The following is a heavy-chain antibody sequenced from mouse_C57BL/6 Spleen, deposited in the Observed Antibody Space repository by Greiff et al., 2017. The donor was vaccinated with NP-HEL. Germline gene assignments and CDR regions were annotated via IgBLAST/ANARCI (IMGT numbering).Heavy chain of an antibody. D-gene: IGHD2-4*01. J-gene: IGHJ4*01. CDR1: GFSFNTYA. V-gene: IGHV10-1*01. CDR2: IRSKSNNYAT. Sequence: EVKLMESGGGLVQPKGSLKLSCAASGFSFNTYAMNWVRQAPGKGLEWVARIRSKSNNYATYYADSVKDRFTISRDDSESMLYLQMNNLKTEDTAMYYCVRQVPIYYDYDGYAMDYWGQGTSVTVSS. CDR3: VRQVPIYYDYDGYAMDY.